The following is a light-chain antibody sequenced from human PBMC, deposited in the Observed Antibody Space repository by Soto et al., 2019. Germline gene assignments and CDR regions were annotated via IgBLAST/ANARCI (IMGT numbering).Light chain of an antibody. CDR3: QQRSNWPPFT. CDR2: DAS. Sequence: EIVLTQSPPTLSLSPGERATLSCRASQSVSSYLAWYQQKPGQAPRLLIYDASNRATGIPARFSGSGSGTDFTLTISSLEPEGFAVYYCQQRSNWPPFTFGPGTKVDIK. V-gene: IGKV3-11*01. CDR1: QSVSSY. J-gene: IGKJ3*01.